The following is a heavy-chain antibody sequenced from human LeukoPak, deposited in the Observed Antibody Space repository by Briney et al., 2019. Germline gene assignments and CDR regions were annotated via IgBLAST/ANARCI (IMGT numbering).Heavy chain of an antibody. CDR1: GGSIRSYY. V-gene: IGHV4-4*07. D-gene: IGHD2-15*01. CDR2: ICTSGSP. Sequence: SETLSLTCTVSGGSIRSYYWSWVRQPAGKGLEWIGGICTSGSPRLNPSLKSRVTMSVDTSKNQFSLKLSSVTAADTALYYCARVDLRAAYFDYWGQGTLVTLSS. CDR3: ARVDLRAAYFDY. J-gene: IGHJ4*02.